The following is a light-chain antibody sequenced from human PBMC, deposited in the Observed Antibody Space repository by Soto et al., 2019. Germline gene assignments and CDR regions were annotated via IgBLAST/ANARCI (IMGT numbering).Light chain of an antibody. CDR3: AKWDDTLNVWM. CDR1: SSNIGSNT. J-gene: IGLJ3*02. CDR2: YNN. V-gene: IGLV1-44*01. Sequence: QSVLTQTPSASGTPGQRVTISCSGSSSNIGSNTVNWYQQLPSTAPKLLIYYNNQRPSGVPDRFSGSKSGTSASLAISGVQSEDEADYYCAKWDDTLNVWMFGGGTKVTVL.